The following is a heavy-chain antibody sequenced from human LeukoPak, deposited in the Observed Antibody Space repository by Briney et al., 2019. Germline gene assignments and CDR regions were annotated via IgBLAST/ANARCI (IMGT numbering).Heavy chain of an antibody. V-gene: IGHV4-30-2*01. CDR2: IYHSGST. CDR1: GGSISSGGYS. CDR3: ARGGGRVVPAAII. Sequence: PSETLSLSCAVSGGSISSGGYSWSWIRPPPGKGLEWIGYIYHSGSTYYNPSLKSRVTISVDTSKNQFSLKLSSLTAADTAVYYCARGGGRVVPAAIIWGQGTLVTVSS. D-gene: IGHD2-2*02. J-gene: IGHJ4*02.